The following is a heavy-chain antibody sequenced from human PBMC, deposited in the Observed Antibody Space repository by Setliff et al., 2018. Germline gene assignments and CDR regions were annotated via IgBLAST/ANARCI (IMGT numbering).Heavy chain of an antibody. D-gene: IGHD3-3*01. Sequence: GGSLRLSCAASGFSFSDNYMSWIRQAPGKGLEWVSSISSSSSYIYYADSVKGRFTISRDNAKNSLYLQMNSLRAEDTAVYYCARDDFWSGYYEDYWGQGTLVTVSS. CDR2: ISSSSSYI. CDR3: ARDDFWSGYYEDY. J-gene: IGHJ4*02. CDR1: GFSFSDNY. V-gene: IGHV3-11*06.